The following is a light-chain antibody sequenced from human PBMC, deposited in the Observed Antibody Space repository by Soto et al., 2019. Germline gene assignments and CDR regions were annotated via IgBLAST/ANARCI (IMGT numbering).Light chain of an antibody. CDR2: GAS. V-gene: IGKV3-20*01. Sequence: EIVLTQSPGTLSLSLGDKSTLXXGASQSVTSKLAWYQQKPGQAPRXIISGASNRATGIPDRFSGSGSGTDFTLTISRLEPDDFALYFCQQYGGSPITFGLGTRLEIK. J-gene: IGKJ5*01. CDR3: QQYGGSPIT. CDR1: QSVTSK.